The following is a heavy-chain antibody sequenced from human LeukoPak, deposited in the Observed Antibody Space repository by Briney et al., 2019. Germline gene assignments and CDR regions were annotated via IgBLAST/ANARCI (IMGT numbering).Heavy chain of an antibody. V-gene: IGHV4-38-2*02. CDR1: GYSISSGYY. J-gene: IGHJ3*02. CDR3: ARQDRGMVRGNDAFDI. D-gene: IGHD3-10*01. Sequence: SETLSLTCTVSGYSISSGYYWGWIRQPPGKGLEWIGSIYHSGSTYYNPSLKSRVTISVDTSKNQFSLKLSSVTAADTAVYYCARQDRGMVRGNDAFDIWGQGTMVTVSS. CDR2: IYHSGST.